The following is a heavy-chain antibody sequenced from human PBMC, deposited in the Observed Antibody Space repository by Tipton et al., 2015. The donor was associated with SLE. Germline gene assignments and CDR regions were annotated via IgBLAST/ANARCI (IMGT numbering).Heavy chain of an antibody. CDR2: ISYDGSNK. D-gene: IGHD3-10*01. CDR1: GFTFSSYA. CDR3: ARAIWFGELLFT. Sequence: RSLRLSCAASGFTFSSYAMHWVRQAPGKGLEWVAVISYDGSNKYYADSVKGRFTISRDNSKNTLYLQMNSLRAEDTAVYYCARAIWFGELLFTRGQGTLVTVSS. J-gene: IGHJ4*02. V-gene: IGHV3-30*04.